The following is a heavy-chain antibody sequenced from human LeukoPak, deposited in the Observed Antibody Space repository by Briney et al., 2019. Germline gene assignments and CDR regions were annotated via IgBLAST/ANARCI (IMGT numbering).Heavy chain of an antibody. Sequence: PSETLSLTCTVSGGSIRSSYYYWGWIRQPPGKGLEWIGSIYDSGSTYYNPSLKSRVTISVDTSKNQFSLKLSSVTAADTAVYYCARHPYYYGSGSYFDYWGQGTLVTVSS. CDR3: ARHPYYYGSGSYFDY. V-gene: IGHV4-39*01. CDR1: GGSIRSSYYY. D-gene: IGHD3-10*01. CDR2: IYDSGST. J-gene: IGHJ4*02.